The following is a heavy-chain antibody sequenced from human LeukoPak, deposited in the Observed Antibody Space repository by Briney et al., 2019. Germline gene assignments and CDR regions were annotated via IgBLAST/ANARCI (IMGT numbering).Heavy chain of an antibody. Sequence: ASVKVSCKASGYTFTSYGISWVRQAPGQGLEWMGWISAYNGNTNYAQKLQGRVTMTRNTSISTAYMELSSLRSEDTAVYYCARPAAYYYYGMDVWGQGTTVTVSS. D-gene: IGHD6-13*01. J-gene: IGHJ6*02. CDR1: GYTFTSYG. V-gene: IGHV1-18*01. CDR2: ISAYNGNT. CDR3: ARPAAYYYYGMDV.